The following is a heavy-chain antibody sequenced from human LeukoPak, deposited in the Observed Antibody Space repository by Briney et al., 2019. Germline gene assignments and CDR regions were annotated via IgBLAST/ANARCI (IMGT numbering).Heavy chain of an antibody. J-gene: IGHJ4*02. CDR1: GFTFNNAW. V-gene: IGHV3-15*01. CDR3: TTEYNFNYYDGSGYYY. D-gene: IGHD3-22*01. CDR2: IKSKTDGGTT. Sequence: PGGSLRLSCAASGFTFNNAWMSWVRQAPGKGLEWVGRIKSKTDGGTTDYAAPVKGRFTISRDDSKNTLYLQMNSLKTEDTAVYYCTTEYNFNYYDGSGYYYWGQGTLVTVSS.